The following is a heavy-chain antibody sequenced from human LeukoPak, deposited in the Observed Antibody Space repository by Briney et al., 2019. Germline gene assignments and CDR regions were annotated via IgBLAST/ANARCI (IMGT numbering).Heavy chain of an antibody. Sequence: SEPLSLPCTVSGGSISSSTYYWGWIRQPPGKGPAWIESIYYSGNTDYNPSLKSRVTISVDTSKNQVSLKLSSVTGADTAVYYCARWDRVAVPGPVDAFDIWGQGTMVTVSS. V-gene: IGHV4-39*01. CDR1: GGSISSSTYY. CDR2: IYYSGNT. CDR3: ARWDRVAVPGPVDAFDI. J-gene: IGHJ3*02. D-gene: IGHD6-19*01.